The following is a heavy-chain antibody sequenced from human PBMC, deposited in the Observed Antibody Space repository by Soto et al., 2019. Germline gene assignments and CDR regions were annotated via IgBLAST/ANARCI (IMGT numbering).Heavy chain of an antibody. J-gene: IGHJ6*02. CDR1: GFNFSSYN. CDR2: ISSASNHI. V-gene: IGHV3-21*01. CDR3: AKDRGRGSPVSGGMDV. D-gene: IGHD3-3*01. Sequence: GGSLRLSCAASGFNFSSYNINWVRQAPGKGLEWVSSISSASNHIFYADSVKGRFTISRDNAKSSLNLQMNSLRAEDTAVYYCAKDRGRGSPVSGGMDVWGQGPTVTVSS.